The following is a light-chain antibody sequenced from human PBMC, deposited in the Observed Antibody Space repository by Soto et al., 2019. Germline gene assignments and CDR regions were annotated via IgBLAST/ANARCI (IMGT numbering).Light chain of an antibody. CDR2: DVT. CDR1: GSDVGGYNY. Sequence: QSVLTQPRSVSGSPGQSVTISCTGTGSDVGGYNYVSWYQQYPGKAPKLMINDVTKRPSGVPDRFSGSKSGNTASLTISGLQAEDEADYYCCSYAGSYTLVFGGGTKLTVL. CDR3: CSYAGSYTLV. V-gene: IGLV2-11*01. J-gene: IGLJ2*01.